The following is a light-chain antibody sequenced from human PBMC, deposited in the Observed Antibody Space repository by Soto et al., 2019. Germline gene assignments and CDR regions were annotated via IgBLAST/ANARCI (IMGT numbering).Light chain of an antibody. CDR2: EVS. J-gene: IGLJ2*01. Sequence: QSALTQAASASGSPGQSVTISCTGSSSDVGGYNYVSWYQQHPGKAPKLMIYEVSKRPSGVPDRLSGSKSGNTASLTVSGLQAEDEADYYCSSYGGSNPVVFGGGTKLTVL. CDR1: SSDVGGYNY. CDR3: SSYGGSNPVV. V-gene: IGLV2-8*01.